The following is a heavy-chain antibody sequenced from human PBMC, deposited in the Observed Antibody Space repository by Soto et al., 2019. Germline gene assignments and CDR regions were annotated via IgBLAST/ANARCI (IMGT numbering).Heavy chain of an antibody. J-gene: IGHJ6*02. CDR1: GGSISSGGYY. D-gene: IGHD2-15*01. CDR3: ARDRYCSRGSCYWNYYYGMDG. CDR2: IYYSGST. Sequence: QVQLQESGPGLVKPSQTLSLTCTVSGGSISSGGYYWSWIRQHPGKGLEWIGYIYYSGSTYYNPSHKSRVTITVDTSKNQFSLKLSPVSAADTAVYYCARDRYCSRGSCYWNYYYGMDGWGQGTTVIVSS. V-gene: IGHV4-31*03.